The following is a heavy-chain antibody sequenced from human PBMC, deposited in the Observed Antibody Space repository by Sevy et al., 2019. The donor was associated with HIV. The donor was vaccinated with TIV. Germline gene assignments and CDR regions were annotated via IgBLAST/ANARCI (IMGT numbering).Heavy chain of an antibody. J-gene: IGHJ6*02. D-gene: IGHD2-2*01. CDR1: GFTFSTYG. Sequence: GGSLRLSCAASGFTFSTYGMHWVRQAPGKGLEWVAFIRFDGTIQYYTDSVKGRLTISRDNSKNTLYLQMNGLRAEDTAVYFSAKVLHIVVVPAAIDYYYGMDVWGQGTTVTASS. CDR3: AKVLHIVVVPAAIDYYYGMDV. V-gene: IGHV3-30*02. CDR2: IRFDGTIQ.